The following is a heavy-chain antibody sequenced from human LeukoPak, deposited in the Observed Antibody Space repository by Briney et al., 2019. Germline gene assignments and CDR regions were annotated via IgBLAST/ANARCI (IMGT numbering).Heavy chain of an antibody. CDR2: INPSGGST. Sequence: GASVKVSCKVSGYTFTSYYMHWVRQAPGQGLEWMGIINPSGGSTSYAQKFQGRVTMTRDTSTSTVYMELSSLRSEDTAVYYCARGPSIAAPPGGYYYYMDVWGKGTTVTVSS. CDR3: ARGPSIAAPPGGYYYYMDV. J-gene: IGHJ6*03. D-gene: IGHD6-6*01. V-gene: IGHV1-46*01. CDR1: GYTFTSYY.